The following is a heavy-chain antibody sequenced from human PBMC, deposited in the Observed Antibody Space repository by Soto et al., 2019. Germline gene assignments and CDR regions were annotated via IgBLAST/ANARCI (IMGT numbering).Heavy chain of an antibody. V-gene: IGHV4-59*11. CDR1: GASISFHC. Sequence: SETLSLTCTVSGASISFHCCNWIRQPPGRGLEWIGHIYYSGSTNHNPSLKSRVTTSVDMSRNQFSLKLSSVTAADTAVYYCARDVSLYDSSGYFDYWGQGTLVTVSS. CDR2: IYYSGST. D-gene: IGHD3-22*01. CDR3: ARDVSLYDSSGYFDY. J-gene: IGHJ4*02.